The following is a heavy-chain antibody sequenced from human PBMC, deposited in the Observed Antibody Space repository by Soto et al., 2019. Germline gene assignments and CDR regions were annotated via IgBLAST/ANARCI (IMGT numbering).Heavy chain of an antibody. V-gene: IGHV1-18*04. D-gene: IGHD3-9*01. CDR2: IKVDSGYT. CDR3: ATSYDTGLDP. CDR1: GYPFIKYG. Sequence: QLQLVQSAAEVKKPGASVRVSCKAYGYPFIKYGISWIRQAPEQGLEWMGWIKVDSGYTNYAQKFPGRVTMTADTSSDTAFMELRSLRLDDTAVYFCATSYDTGLDPWGQGTLVSVSS. J-gene: IGHJ5*02.